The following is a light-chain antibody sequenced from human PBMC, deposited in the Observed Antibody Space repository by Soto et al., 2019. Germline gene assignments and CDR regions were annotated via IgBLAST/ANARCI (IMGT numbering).Light chain of an antibody. V-gene: IGKV3-11*01. CDR3: QQRYNSWT. CDR1: QSLSASY. J-gene: IGKJ1*01. CDR2: DAS. Sequence: EIVLTQSPGTLSLSPGERATLFCRASQSLSASYLAWYQQKPGQAPRLLIYDASNRVTGIPARFSGSGSGTDFTLTISSLEPEDFAVYYCQQRYNSWTFGQGTKVDIK.